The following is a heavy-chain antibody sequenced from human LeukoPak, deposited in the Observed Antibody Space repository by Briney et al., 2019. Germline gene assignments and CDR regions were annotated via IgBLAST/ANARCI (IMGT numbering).Heavy chain of an antibody. CDR1: GYTFTSNY. CDR2: INPSGGIS. Sequence: ASVKVSCKASGYTFTSNYIHWVRQAPGQGLEWMGIINPSGGISSYAQKFQGRVTMTSDTSTSTVYMELSGLRSEDTAVYYCASAQDHYQRSDYEPYFDYWGQGTLVTVSS. CDR3: ASAQDHYQRSDYEPYFDY. D-gene: IGHD3-16*01. J-gene: IGHJ4*02. V-gene: IGHV1-46*01.